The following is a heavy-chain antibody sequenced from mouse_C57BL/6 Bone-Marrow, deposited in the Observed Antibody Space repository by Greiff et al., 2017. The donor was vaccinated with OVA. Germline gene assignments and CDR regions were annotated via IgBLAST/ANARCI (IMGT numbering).Heavy chain of an antibody. Sequence: EVQGVESGGGLVQPGGSLKLSCAASGFTFSDYGMAWVRQAPRKGPEWVAFISNLAYSIYYADTVTGRFTISRENAKNTLYLEMSSLRSEDTAMYYCARNWDWYFDVWGTGTTVTVSS. V-gene: IGHV5-15*01. D-gene: IGHD4-1*01. CDR1: GFTFSDYG. CDR3: ARNWDWYFDV. J-gene: IGHJ1*03. CDR2: ISNLAYSI.